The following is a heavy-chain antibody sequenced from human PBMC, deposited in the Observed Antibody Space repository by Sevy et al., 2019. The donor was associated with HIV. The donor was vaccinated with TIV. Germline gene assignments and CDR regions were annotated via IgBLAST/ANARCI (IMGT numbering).Heavy chain of an antibody. V-gene: IGHV3-23*01. D-gene: IGHD2-21*01. J-gene: IGHJ6*02. CDR1: GFTFSSYA. CDR2: ISGSGGST. Sequence: GGSLRLSCAASGFTFSSYAMSWVRQAPGKGLEWVSAISGSGGSTYYADSVKGRSTISRDNSKNTLYLQMNSLRAEDTAVYYCATYSAKTYCGGDCYNFYYYYGMDVWGQGTTVTVSS. CDR3: ATYSAKTYCGGDCYNFYYYYGMDV.